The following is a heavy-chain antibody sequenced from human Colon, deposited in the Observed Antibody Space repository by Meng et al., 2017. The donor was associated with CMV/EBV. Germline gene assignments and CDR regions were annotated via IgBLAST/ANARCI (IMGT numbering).Heavy chain of an antibody. CDR3: ARYSTYYYDSSGYNWYFDL. CDR2: ISYDGSNK. CDR1: FSSYA. J-gene: IGHJ2*01. D-gene: IGHD3-22*01. V-gene: IGHV3-30-3*01. Sequence: FSSYAMPWVRQAPGKGLEWVAVISYDGSNKYYAYSVKGRFTISRDNSKNTLYLQMNSLRAEDTAVYYCARYSTYYYDSSGYNWYFDLWGRGTLVTVSS.